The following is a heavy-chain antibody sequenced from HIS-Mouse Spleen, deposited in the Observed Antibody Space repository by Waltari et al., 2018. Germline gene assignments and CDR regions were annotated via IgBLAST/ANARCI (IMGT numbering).Heavy chain of an antibody. CDR2: IYYSGSP. CDR3: ARENIVVVVAVRFNWFDP. J-gene: IGHJ5*02. Sequence: QLQLQESGPGLVKPSETLSLTCTVSGGSISSSSYYWGWIRQPPGKGLEWIGSIYYSGSPYYNPSLKSRVTISVDTSKNQFSLKLSSVTAADTAVYYCARENIVVVVAVRFNWFDPWGQGTLVTVSS. V-gene: IGHV4-39*07. CDR1: GGSISSSSYY. D-gene: IGHD2-15*01.